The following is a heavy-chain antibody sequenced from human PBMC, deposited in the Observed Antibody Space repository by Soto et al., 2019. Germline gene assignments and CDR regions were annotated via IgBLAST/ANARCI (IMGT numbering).Heavy chain of an antibody. D-gene: IGHD4-4*01. Sequence: SVQVSCKASGYTFTSYGFSWVRQAPGQGLEWMGWISAYNGDTNYPQKFQARVTMTTDTSTSTAYLDLRSLRSDDTAVYYCARSRLIYTPARYCYGLDGWGQGTTVTVSS. V-gene: IGHV1-18*01. CDR1: GYTFTSYG. J-gene: IGHJ6*02. CDR3: ARSRLIYTPARYCYGLDG. CDR2: ISAYNGDT.